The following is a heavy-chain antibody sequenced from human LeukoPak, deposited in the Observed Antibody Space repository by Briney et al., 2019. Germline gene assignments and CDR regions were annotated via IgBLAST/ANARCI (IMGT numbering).Heavy chain of an antibody. J-gene: IGHJ3*02. CDR1: GFTFRDYY. CDR3: VREQYGDDDAFDI. V-gene: IGHV3-11*06. CDR2: ISSSGSYT. D-gene: IGHD4-17*01. Sequence: GGSLRLSCAASGFTFRDYYMSWIRQAPGKGLEWVSYISSSGSYTKKADSVEGRFTISRDNAKNSMYLQMNSLRAEDTAVYYCVREQYGDDDAFDIWGQGTMVTVSS.